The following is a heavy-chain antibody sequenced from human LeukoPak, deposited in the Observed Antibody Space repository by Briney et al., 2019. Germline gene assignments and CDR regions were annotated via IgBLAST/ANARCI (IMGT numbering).Heavy chain of an antibody. D-gene: IGHD2-8*02. V-gene: IGHV4-59*12. CDR2: IYYTGRT. Sequence: SETLSLTCIVSGGPISVDYWNWIRQAPGKGLEWIGYIYYTGRTKYNPSLASRLTISIDTSKNQFSLKLSSVTAADTAVYYCARDGGVAPHNWFDPWGQGTLVTVSS. J-gene: IGHJ5*02. CDR1: GGPISVDY. CDR3: ARDGGVAPHNWFDP.